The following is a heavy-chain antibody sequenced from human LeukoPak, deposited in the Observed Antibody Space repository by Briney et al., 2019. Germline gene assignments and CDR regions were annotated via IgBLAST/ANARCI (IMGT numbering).Heavy chain of an antibody. CDR2: INSDESST. D-gene: IGHD6-6*01. CDR3: ARAGIAGRPPDY. J-gene: IGHJ4*02. Sequence: GGSLRLSCAASGFTLSNYWMHWVRQAPGKGLVWVSRINSDESSTSYADSVKGRFTISRDNAKNTLHLQMNSLRAEDTAVYYCARAGIAGRPPDYWGQGTLVTVSS. CDR1: GFTLSNYW. V-gene: IGHV3-74*01.